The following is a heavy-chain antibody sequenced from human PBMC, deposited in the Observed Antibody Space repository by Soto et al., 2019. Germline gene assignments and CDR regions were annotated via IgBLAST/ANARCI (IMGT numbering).Heavy chain of an antibody. Sequence: GASVKVSCKASGYTLASYCMSWVRQAPGQGLEWMGWISAYNGNTNYAQKLQGRVTMTTDTSTSTAYMELSSLRSEDTAVYYCARDQLYGDYLWYFDLWGRGTLVTVSS. CDR1: GYTLASYC. CDR2: ISAYNGNT. D-gene: IGHD4-17*01. V-gene: IGHV1-18*01. CDR3: ARDQLYGDYLWYFDL. J-gene: IGHJ2*01.